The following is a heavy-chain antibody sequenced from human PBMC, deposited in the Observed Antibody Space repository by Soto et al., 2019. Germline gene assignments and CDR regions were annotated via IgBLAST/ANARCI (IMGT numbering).Heavy chain of an antibody. CDR1: VYSFTNHW. J-gene: IGHJ4*02. V-gene: IGHV5-10-1*01. CDR2: IDPSDSYI. D-gene: IGHD3-22*01. Sequence: GESLKISCKASVYSFTNHWMSWIRQVPGKGLEWMGRIDPSDSYINYGPPFQGHVTISVDKSTSTLYLQWGSLRASDTAIYYCARHPDHYDRDYWGQGTLVTVSS. CDR3: ARHPDHYDRDY.